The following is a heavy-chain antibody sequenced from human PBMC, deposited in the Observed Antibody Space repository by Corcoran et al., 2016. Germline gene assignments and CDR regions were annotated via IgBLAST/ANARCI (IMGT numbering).Heavy chain of an antibody. V-gene: IGHV1-69*06. CDR2: IIPIFGTA. D-gene: IGHD3-3*01. Sequence: QVQLVQSGAEVKKPGSSVKVSCKASGGTFSSYAISWVRQAPGQGLEWMGGIIPIFGTANYAQKFQGRVTITAGKSTSTAYMELSSLRSADTAVYYCARGPYYDFWRGYSPFDYWGQGTLVTVSS. CDR3: ARGPYYDFWRGYSPFDY. J-gene: IGHJ4*02. CDR1: GGTFSSYA.